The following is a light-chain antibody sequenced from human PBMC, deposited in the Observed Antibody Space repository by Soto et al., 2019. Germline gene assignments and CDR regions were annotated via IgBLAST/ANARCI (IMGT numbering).Light chain of an antibody. Sequence: DIVMTQSPDSLAVSLGERATINCESSQSVLYSYNNKNCLAWYQQRPGQPPKLLIYWASTRESGVPDRFSGSGSGTHFTLTISSLQAEDVAVYYFQQYLHIPRTFGQGTKVVIK. V-gene: IGKV4-1*01. J-gene: IGKJ1*01. CDR2: WAS. CDR3: QQYLHIPRT. CDR1: QSVLYSYNNKNC.